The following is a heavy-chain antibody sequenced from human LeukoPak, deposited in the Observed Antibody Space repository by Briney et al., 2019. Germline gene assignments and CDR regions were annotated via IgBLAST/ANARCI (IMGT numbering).Heavy chain of an antibody. CDR2: IYNGGST. Sequence: GGSLTLSCTASGFTVSSNYWNWIRQAPGKGLEWIAVIYNGGSTYYTPSVKGRVTISRHDSKNPLSLQMNSLTAADTAMYYCGRARQQLVLYDQWGEETLVSVSS. J-gene: IGHJ5*02. V-gene: IGHV3-53*04. D-gene: IGHD6-13*01. CDR1: GFTVSSNY. CDR3: GRARQQLVLYDQ.